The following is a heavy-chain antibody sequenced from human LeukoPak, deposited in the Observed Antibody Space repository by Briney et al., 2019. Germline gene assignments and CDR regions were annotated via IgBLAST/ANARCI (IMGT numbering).Heavy chain of an antibody. CDR2: ISYDGSNK. CDR1: GFTFSSYG. V-gene: IGHV3-30*18. J-gene: IGHJ6*02. Sequence: GGSLRLSCAASGFTFSSYGMHWVRQAPGKGLEWVAVISYDGSNKYYADSVKGRFTISRDNSKNTLYLQMNSPRAEDTAVYYCAKDLGKDVWGQGTTVTVSS. CDR3: AKDLGKDV.